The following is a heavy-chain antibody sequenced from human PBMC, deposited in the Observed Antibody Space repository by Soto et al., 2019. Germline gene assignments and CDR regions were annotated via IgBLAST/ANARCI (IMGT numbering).Heavy chain of an antibody. CDR2: TRNKANSYTT. J-gene: IGHJ4*02. CDR3: ARVTLYSALYSYID. Sequence: GGSMRLSSAAAGFTFGDHYRDWVRQAPGKGLEWVGRTRNKANSYTTEYAASVKGRFTISRDDSKNSLYLQMNSLKTEDTAVYYCARVTLYSALYSYIDWGQGTLVTVSS. D-gene: IGHD5-18*01. CDR1: GFTFGDHY. V-gene: IGHV3-72*01.